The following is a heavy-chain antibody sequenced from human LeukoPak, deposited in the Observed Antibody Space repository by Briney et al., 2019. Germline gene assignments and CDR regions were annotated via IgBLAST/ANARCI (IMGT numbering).Heavy chain of an antibody. D-gene: IGHD3-10*01. CDR2: IYSSGST. CDR3: ASHIDGSGSFDY. V-gene: IGHV4-31*03. Sequence: PSQTLSLTCTVSGGSISSGGYYRSWIRQHPGKGLEWIGYIYSSGSTYYNPSLKSRVTISVDTSKNQFSLRLSSVTAADTAVYYCASHIDGSGSFDYWGQGTLVTVSS. CDR1: GGSISSGGYY. J-gene: IGHJ4*02.